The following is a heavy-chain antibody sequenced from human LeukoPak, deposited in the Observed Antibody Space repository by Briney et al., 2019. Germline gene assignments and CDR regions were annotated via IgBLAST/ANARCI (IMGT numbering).Heavy chain of an antibody. D-gene: IGHD6-6*01. Sequence: GASVTVSCMASRCTFSSYAISWVRPAPGQGLEWMGRIIPILGIANYAQKFQGRVTITADKSTSTAYMELSSLRSEDTAVYYCARGIAAPEHPYYWGQGTLVTVSS. J-gene: IGHJ4*02. V-gene: IGHV1-69*04. CDR1: RCTFSSYA. CDR2: IIPILGIA. CDR3: ARGIAAPEHPYY.